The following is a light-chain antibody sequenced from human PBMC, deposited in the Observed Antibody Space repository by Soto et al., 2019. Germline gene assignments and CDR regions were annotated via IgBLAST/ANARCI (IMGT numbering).Light chain of an antibody. CDR3: QSYDSSLSGYV. Sequence: QSVLTQPPSVSEAPGQRVTISCTGRSANIRAGYEAHRYQQVPGTAPKFLIYENNNRHSGVPDRFSGSKSGTSASLAITGLQAEDEAEYYCQSYDSSLSGYVFGTGTKLIVL. V-gene: IGLV1-40*01. CDR1: SANIRAGYE. CDR2: ENN. J-gene: IGLJ1*01.